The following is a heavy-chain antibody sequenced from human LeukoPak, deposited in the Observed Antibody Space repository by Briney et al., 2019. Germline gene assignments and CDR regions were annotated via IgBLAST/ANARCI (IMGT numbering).Heavy chain of an antibody. V-gene: IGHV3-23*01. CDR1: GFTFSSYA. CDR2: ISGSGGST. D-gene: IGHD4-23*01. CDR3: ARGGTTVVTIGHFDY. Sequence: GGSLRLSCAASGFTFSSYAMSWVRQAPGKGLEWVSAISGSGGSTYYADSVKGRFTISRDNSKNTLYLQMNSLRAEDTAVYYCARGGTTVVTIGHFDYWGQGTLVTVSS. J-gene: IGHJ4*02.